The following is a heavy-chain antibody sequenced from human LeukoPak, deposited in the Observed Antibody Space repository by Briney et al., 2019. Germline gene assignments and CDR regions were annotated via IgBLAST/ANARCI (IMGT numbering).Heavy chain of an antibody. CDR3: ASSWGYYDSSGYPEGAFDI. CDR1: GGSVSSGSYY. J-gene: IGHJ3*02. V-gene: IGHV4-61*01. Sequence: SETLSLTCTVSGGSVSSGSYYWSWIRQPPGKGLEWIGYIYYSGSTNYNPSLKSRVTISVDTSKNQFSLKLSSVTAADTAVYYCASSWGYYDSSGYPEGAFDIWAKGQWSPSLQ. D-gene: IGHD3-22*01. CDR2: IYYSGST.